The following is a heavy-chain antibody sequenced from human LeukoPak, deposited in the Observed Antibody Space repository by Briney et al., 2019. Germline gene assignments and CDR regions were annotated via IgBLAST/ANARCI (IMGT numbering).Heavy chain of an antibody. J-gene: IGHJ4*02. CDR1: GGTFSSYY. D-gene: IGHD1-14*01. CDR3: AKDKYNRTYFDY. Sequence: GGSLSLSCATSGGTFSSYYMSWVRQAPGKGLEWVSTISCSGTSTYYADSVKGRFTISRDNSKNTLYLQMNSLRAEDTAVYYCAKDKYNRTYFDYWAGETLDSVS. CDR2: ISCSGTST. V-gene: IGHV3-23*01.